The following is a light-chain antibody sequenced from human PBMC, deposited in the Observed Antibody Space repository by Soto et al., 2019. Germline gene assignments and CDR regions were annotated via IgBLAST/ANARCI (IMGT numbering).Light chain of an antibody. CDR1: QSLLHSNGYNY. J-gene: IGKJ2*01. Sequence: DIVMTQSPLSLPVTPGEPASISCRSGQSLLHSNGYNYLDWYLQKPGQSPQLLIYLGSNRASGVPDRFSGSGSGTDFTLKISRVEAEDVGFYYCMQALQTPYTFGQGTKLEIK. CDR2: LGS. CDR3: MQALQTPYT. V-gene: IGKV2-28*01.